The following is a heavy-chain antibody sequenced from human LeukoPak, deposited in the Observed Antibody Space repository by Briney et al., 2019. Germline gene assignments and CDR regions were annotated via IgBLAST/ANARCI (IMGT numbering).Heavy chain of an antibody. J-gene: IGHJ4*02. CDR3: ARGVKYQPLLSVY. CDR1: GYTFTGYY. CDR2: INPNSGGT. V-gene: IGHV1-2*02. D-gene: IGHD2-2*01. Sequence: ASVKVSCKASGYTFTGYYMHWVRQAPGQGLEWMGWINPNSGGTNYAQKFQGRVTMTRDTSISTAYMELSRLRSDDTAVYYCARGVKYQPLLSVYWGQGTLVTVSS.